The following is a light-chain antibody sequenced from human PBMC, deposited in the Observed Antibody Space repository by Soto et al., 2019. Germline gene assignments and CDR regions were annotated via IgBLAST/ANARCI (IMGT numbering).Light chain of an antibody. CDR1: SSNIGSET. CDR3: ATWDDSLKRVV. CDR2: LNN. J-gene: IGLJ2*01. V-gene: IGLV1-44*01. Sequence: QSVRTQPPSASGTPGQRVTISCSGSSSNIGSETVNWYQHLPGTAPKLLIYLNNQRPSGVPDRFSGSKSDTSASLAISGLQSEDEADYYCATWDDSLKRVVFGGGTKLTVL.